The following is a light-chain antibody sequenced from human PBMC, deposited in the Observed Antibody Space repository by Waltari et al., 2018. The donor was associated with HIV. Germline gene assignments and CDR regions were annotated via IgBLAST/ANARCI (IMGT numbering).Light chain of an antibody. J-gene: IGLJ1*01. CDR1: ALTTQY. CDR3: QSADTGGTRV. Sequence: SFELTQPPSVSVSPGQTARITCSGDALTTQYNYWYQQKPGQAPVVVIYKDTERPSGIPERFSGSSSGTTVTLTISGVQSEDEADYYGQSADTGGTRVFGPGTKVTVL. V-gene: IGLV3-25*03. CDR2: KDT.